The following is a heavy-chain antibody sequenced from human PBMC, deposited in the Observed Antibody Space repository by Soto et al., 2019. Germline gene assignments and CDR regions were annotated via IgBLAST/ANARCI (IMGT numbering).Heavy chain of an antibody. J-gene: IGHJ4*02. D-gene: IGHD3-10*01. Sequence: GGSLRLSCVASGIIFSSYWMSWVRQAPGKGLEWVANIKQDGSEKYYVDSVKGRFTISRDNAKNSLYLQMNSLRAEDTAVYYCARDFYSGSGKLDYWGQGTLVTVSS. CDR2: IKQDGSEK. V-gene: IGHV3-7*01. CDR1: GIIFSSYW. CDR3: ARDFYSGSGKLDY.